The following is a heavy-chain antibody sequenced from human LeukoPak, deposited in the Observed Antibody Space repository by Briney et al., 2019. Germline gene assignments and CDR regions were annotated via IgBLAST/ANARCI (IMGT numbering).Heavy chain of an antibody. J-gene: IGHJ6*03. Sequence: ASVKVSCKVSGYTLSELSMHWVRQAPGKGLEWRGGFDPEDCETIYAQKIQGRVTMTEDTSTDTAYMELSSLRSEDTAVYYCATGPDYYYYMDVWGKGTTVTVSS. CDR2: FDPEDCET. CDR1: GYTLSELS. V-gene: IGHV1-24*01. CDR3: ATGPDYYYYMDV.